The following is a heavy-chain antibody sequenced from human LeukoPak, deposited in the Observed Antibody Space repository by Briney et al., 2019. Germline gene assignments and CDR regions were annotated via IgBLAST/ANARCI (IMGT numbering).Heavy chain of an antibody. J-gene: IGHJ4*02. V-gene: IGHV4-59*01. CDR1: GGSISSYY. Sequence: SETLSLTCTVSGGSISSYYWSWIRRPPGKGLEWIGYIYYTGSTDYDPSLKSRVAISVDTSKNQFSLKLSSVTAADTAVYYCARGSKAAPGTFDYWGQGTLVTVSS. CDR3: ARGSKAAPGTFDY. CDR2: IYYTGST. D-gene: IGHD6-13*01.